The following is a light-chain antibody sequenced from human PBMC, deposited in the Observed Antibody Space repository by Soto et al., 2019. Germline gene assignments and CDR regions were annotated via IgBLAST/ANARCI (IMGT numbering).Light chain of an antibody. CDR1: QSVSSSY. CDR2: GAS. V-gene: IGKV3-20*01. J-gene: IGKJ5*01. CDR3: QQYGSSIT. Sequence: EIVLTQSPGTLSLSPWERSTLSFMASQSVSSSYLVWHQQKPGQAPMLLIYGASSRVTGIPDRFSGSGSGTDFTLTISRLEPEDFAVYYCQQYGSSITFGQGTRLEIK.